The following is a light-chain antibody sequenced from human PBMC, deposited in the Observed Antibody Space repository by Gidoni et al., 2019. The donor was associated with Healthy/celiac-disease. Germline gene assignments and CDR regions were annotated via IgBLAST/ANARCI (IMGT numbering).Light chain of an antibody. CDR2: AAS. CDR1: QGISSY. V-gene: IGKV1-9*01. CDR3: QQLNSYPLP. Sequence: DIQLPQSPSFLSASVGYRVTITCRASQGISSYLAWYQQKPGKAPKLLIYAASTLQSGVPSRFSGSGSGTEFTLTISSLQPEDFATYYCQQLNSYPLPFGGGTKVEIK. J-gene: IGKJ4*01.